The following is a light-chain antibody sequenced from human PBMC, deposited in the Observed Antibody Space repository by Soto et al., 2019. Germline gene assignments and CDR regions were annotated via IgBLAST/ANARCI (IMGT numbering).Light chain of an antibody. CDR1: ENINTW. Sequence: DIQMTQSPSTLSASVGDRVTITCRASENINTWLAWYQQQPGKAPKLLIYKASSLQSGAPPRFSGSGSGTDFTLTISSLQPEDFATYYCQHYGGLWTFGLGTKWIS. J-gene: IGKJ1*01. V-gene: IGKV1-5*03. CDR3: QHYGGLWT. CDR2: KAS.